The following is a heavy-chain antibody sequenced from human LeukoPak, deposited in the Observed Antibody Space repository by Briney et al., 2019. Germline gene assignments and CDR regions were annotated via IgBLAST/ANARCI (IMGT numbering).Heavy chain of an antibody. V-gene: IGHV1-2*02. J-gene: IGHJ6*02. CDR2: INPNSGGT. CDR1: GYTFTGYY. D-gene: IGHD2-15*01. Sequence: ASVKVSCKASGYTFTGYYMHWVRQAPGQGLEWMGWINPNSGGTNYAQKFQGRVTMTRDTSISTAYMELSRLRSDDTAVYYCARDDAVVVVAAIYYSYGMDVWGQGTTVTVSS. CDR3: ARDDAVVVVAAIYYSYGMDV.